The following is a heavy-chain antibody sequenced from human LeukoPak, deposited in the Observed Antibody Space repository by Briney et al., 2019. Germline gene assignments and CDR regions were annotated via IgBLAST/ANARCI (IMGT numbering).Heavy chain of an antibody. CDR3: ALLGSSALDY. J-gene: IGHJ4*02. D-gene: IGHD3-22*01. Sequence: NPSETLSLTCTVSGDSISSYYFNWIRQPAGKGLEWLGRIYTSGTTYYNPSLKSRLTMSVDTSKNQFSLKLRSVTAADTPLYFCALLGSSALDYWGQGVLVTVSS. CDR1: GDSISSYY. CDR2: IYTSGTT. V-gene: IGHV4-4*07.